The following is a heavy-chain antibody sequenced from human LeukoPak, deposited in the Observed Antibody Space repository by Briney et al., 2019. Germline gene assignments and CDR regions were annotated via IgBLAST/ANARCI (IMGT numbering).Heavy chain of an antibody. CDR2: INYSGST. CDR1: GGSMSSYY. CDR3: AGNRVRKRGYSGYEQYYFDY. V-gene: IGHV4-59*01. J-gene: IGHJ4*02. Sequence: SETLSLTCTVSGGSMSSYYWSWIRQPPGKGLEWIGYINYSGSTNYNPSLKSRVTISVDTSKNQFSLKLSSVTAADTAVYYCAGNRVRKRGYSGYEQYYFDYWGQGTLVTVSS. D-gene: IGHD5-12*01.